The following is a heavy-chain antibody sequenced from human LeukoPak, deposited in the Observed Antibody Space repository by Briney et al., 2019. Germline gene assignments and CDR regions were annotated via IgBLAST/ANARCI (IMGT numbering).Heavy chain of an antibody. CDR2: ISYDGSNK. Sequence: GGSLRLSCAASGFTFSSYGMHWVRQAPGKGLEWVAVISYDGSNKYYADSVKGRFTISRDNSKNTLYLQMNSLRAEDTAVYYCARAIQLWRTKTQYYYYYYYMDVWGKGTTVTVSS. CDR1: GFTFSSYG. D-gene: IGHD5-18*01. CDR3: ARAIQLWRTKTQYYYYYYYMDV. J-gene: IGHJ6*03. V-gene: IGHV3-30*03.